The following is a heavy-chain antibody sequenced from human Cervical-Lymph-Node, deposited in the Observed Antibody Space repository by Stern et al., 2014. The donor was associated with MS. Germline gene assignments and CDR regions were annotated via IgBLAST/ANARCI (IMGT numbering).Heavy chain of an antibody. J-gene: IGHJ5*02. CDR2: IFPFFGSP. Sequence: QVQLVQSGAEVMKPGSSVKVSCKASGGTFSKFPSSWVRQAPGQGLEWMGGIFPFFGSPPSSQECWAQVTITADVSTSTVYMELSSLRSDDTAVYYCALSSETSDRWYSLGYDLWGQGTLVTVSS. V-gene: IGHV1-69*01. CDR3: ALSSETSDRWYSLGYDL. CDR1: GGTFSKFP. D-gene: IGHD6-13*01.